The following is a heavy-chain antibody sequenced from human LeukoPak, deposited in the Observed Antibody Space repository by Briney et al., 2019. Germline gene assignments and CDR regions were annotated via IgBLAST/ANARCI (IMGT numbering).Heavy chain of an antibody. CDR2: TRNKANSYTT. CDR1: GFTFSDHY. D-gene: IGHD3-22*01. J-gene: IGHJ4*02. Sequence: PGGSLRLSCAASGFTFSDHYMDWVREAPGKGLEWVGRTRNKANSYTTEYAASVKGRFSISRDDSQNSLYLHMNSLQTDDTAVYFCARSGSYEAFDYWGQGTLVAVS. V-gene: IGHV3-72*01. CDR3: ARSGSYEAFDY.